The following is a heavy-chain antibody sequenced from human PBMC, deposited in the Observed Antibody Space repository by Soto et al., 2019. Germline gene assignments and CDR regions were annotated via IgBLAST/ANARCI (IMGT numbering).Heavy chain of an antibody. CDR3: ERKPFIRYAKERGWFDP. J-gene: IGHJ5*02. CDR1: GGSVSSSSYY. V-gene: IGHV4-39*01. CDR2: VYYSGST. Sequence: SETLSLTCTVSGGSVSSSSYYWGWVRQPPGKGLEWIGCVYYSGSTYYNPSLKSRVTISVDKSKNQFSLKLMSLSAADTAVYYCERKPFIRYAKERGWFDPWCQGILVTVS. D-gene: IGHD2-8*01.